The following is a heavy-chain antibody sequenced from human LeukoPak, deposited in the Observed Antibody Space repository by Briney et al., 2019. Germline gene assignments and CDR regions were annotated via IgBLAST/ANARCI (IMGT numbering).Heavy chain of an antibody. J-gene: IGHJ4*02. Sequence: SETLSLTCTVSGGSISTYYWTWIRQPSGRGLEWIGYIYYSGITNYNPSLKSRVTMSVDTSRNQFSLRLNSVTAADTAVYYCARRLAVTGRYYFDYWGQGSLVTVSS. CDR2: IYYSGIT. CDR1: GGSISTYY. D-gene: IGHD4-11*01. V-gene: IGHV4-59*01. CDR3: ARRLAVTGRYYFDY.